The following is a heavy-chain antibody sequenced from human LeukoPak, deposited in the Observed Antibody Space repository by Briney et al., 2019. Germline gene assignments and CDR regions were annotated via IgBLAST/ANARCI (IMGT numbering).Heavy chain of an antibody. J-gene: IGHJ4*02. CDR3: ARAGRCGGDCYSDY. Sequence: GGSLRLSCAASGFTFSSYSMNWVRQAPGKGLEWVSSISSSSSYIYYADSVKGRFTISRDNAKNSLYLQMNSLRAEDTAVYYCARAGRCGGDCYSDYWGQGTLVTVSS. D-gene: IGHD2-21*02. V-gene: IGHV3-21*01. CDR1: GFTFSSYS. CDR2: ISSSSSYI.